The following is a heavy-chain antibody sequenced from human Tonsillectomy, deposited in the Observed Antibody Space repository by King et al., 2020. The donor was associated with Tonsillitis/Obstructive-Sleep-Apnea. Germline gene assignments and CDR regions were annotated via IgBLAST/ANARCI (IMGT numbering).Heavy chain of an antibody. D-gene: IGHD1-1*01. CDR3: AHRPINNNWSDDAFDI. CDR1: GFSLSTSGVG. Sequence: TLKESGPTLVKPTQTLTLTCTFSGFSLSTSGVGVAWIRQPPGKALEWLALIYWDDDKRYSPSLKSRLTITKDTSKNQVVLTMTNIDPVDTATYYCAHRPINNNWSDDAFDIWGQGTMVTVSS. CDR2: IYWDDDK. J-gene: IGHJ3*02. V-gene: IGHV2-5*02.